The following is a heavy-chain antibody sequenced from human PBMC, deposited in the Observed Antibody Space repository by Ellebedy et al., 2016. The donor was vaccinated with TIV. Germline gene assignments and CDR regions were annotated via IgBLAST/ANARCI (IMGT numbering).Heavy chain of an antibody. CDR2: IWYDGSNK. V-gene: IGHV3-33*01. CDR3: ARDREGGGSRPGYFDV. Sequence: GESLKISXAASGFTFRNYGMHWVRQAPGKGLEWVAFIWYDGSNKYHADSVKGRFTISRDSSKNTLDLQMNSLRAEDTAVYYCARDREGGGSRPGYFDVWGQGTLVTVSS. CDR1: GFTFRNYG. J-gene: IGHJ4*02. D-gene: IGHD2-15*01.